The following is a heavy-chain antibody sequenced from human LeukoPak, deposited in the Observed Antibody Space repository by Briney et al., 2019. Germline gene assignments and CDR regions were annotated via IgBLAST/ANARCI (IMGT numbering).Heavy chain of an antibody. J-gene: IGHJ4*02. Sequence: SETLSLTCAVYGGSFSGYYWSWIRQHPGKGLEWIGYIYYSGSTYYNPSLKSRVTISVATSKNQFSLKLTSVTAADTAVYYCARATGMAAAGSYYFDYWGQGTLVTVSS. CDR2: IYYSGST. CDR1: GGSFSGYY. CDR3: ARATGMAAAGSYYFDY. V-gene: IGHV4-31*11. D-gene: IGHD6-13*01.